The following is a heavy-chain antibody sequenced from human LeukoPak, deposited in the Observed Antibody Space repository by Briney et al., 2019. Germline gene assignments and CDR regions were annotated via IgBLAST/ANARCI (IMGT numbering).Heavy chain of an antibody. CDR3: ARDEAIVVVIPFDI. CDR2: ISSSSSYI. D-gene: IGHD3-22*01. Sequence: GGSLRLSCAASGFTFSSYSMNWVRQAPGKGLEWVSSISSSSSYIYYADSVKGRFTISRDNAKNSLYLQMNSLRAEDTAVYCCARDEAIVVVIPFDIWGQGTMVTVSS. CDR1: GFTFSSYS. J-gene: IGHJ3*02. V-gene: IGHV3-21*01.